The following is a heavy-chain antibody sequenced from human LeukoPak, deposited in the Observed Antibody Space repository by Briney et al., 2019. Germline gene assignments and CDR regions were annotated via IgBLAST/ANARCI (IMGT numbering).Heavy chain of an antibody. D-gene: IGHD2-2*01. Sequence: ASVKVSCKASGYTFTSYGISWVRQAPGQGLEWMGWISAYNGNTNYAQKLQGRVTMTTDTSTSTAYMELRSLRSDDTAVYYCARSDVVPAGPHSGYYMDVWGKGTTVTVSS. V-gene: IGHV1-18*01. CDR1: GYTFTSYG. J-gene: IGHJ6*03. CDR2: ISAYNGNT. CDR3: ARSDVVPAGPHSGYYMDV.